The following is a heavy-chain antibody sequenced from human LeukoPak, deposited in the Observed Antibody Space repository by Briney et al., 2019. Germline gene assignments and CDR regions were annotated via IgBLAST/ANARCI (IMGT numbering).Heavy chain of an antibody. Sequence: SETLSLTCTVSGGSISSHYWSWIRQPPGKGLEWIGYIYYSGSTNYNPSLKGRVTISVDTSKNQFSLKLSSVTAADTAVYYCARVVGATYFDYWGQGTLVTVSS. J-gene: IGHJ4*02. CDR2: IYYSGST. V-gene: IGHV4-59*11. D-gene: IGHD1-26*01. CDR3: ARVVGATYFDY. CDR1: GGSISSHY.